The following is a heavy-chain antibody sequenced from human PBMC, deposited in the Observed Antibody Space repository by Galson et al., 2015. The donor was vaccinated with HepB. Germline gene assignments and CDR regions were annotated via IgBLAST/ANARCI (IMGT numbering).Heavy chain of an antibody. V-gene: IGHV4-34*01. CDR1: GGSFSGYY. D-gene: IGHD3-3*01. CDR3: ARVAWSHDFWSGYYNWFDP. Sequence: SETLSLTCAVYGGSFSGYYWSWIRQPPRKGLEWIGEINHSGSTNYNPSLKSRVTISVDTSKNQFSLKLSSVTAADTAVYYCARVAWSHDFWSGYYNWFDPWGQGTLVTVSS. CDR2: INHSGST. J-gene: IGHJ5*02.